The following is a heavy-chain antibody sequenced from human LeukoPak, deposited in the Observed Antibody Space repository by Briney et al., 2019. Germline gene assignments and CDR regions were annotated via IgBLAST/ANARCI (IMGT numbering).Heavy chain of an antibody. V-gene: IGHV3-15*01. CDR1: GFTFSTYG. J-gene: IGHJ4*02. Sequence: GGSLRLSCAASGFTFSTYGMHWVRQVPGKGLEWVALIKSNSNGGTTDYAAPVDGRFTISRDDSKNTLYLHMNSLKTEDTAMYYCITERSGAFDYWGQGTPVTVSP. CDR2: IKSNSNGGTT. D-gene: IGHD1-1*01. CDR3: ITERSGAFDY.